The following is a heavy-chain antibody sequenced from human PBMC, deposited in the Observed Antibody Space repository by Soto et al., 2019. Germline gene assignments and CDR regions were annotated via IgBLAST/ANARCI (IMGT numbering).Heavy chain of an antibody. V-gene: IGHV1-3*01. CDR3: AIDLYSSSWYPRGVYYFDY. CDR2: INAGNGNT. CDR1: GYTFTSYA. D-gene: IGHD6-13*01. Sequence: ASVKVSCKASGYTFTSYAMHWVRQAPGQRLEWMGWINAGNGNTKYSQKFQGRVTITRDTSASTAYMELSSLRSEDTAVYYCAIDLYSSSWYPRGVYYFDYWGQGTLVTVSS. J-gene: IGHJ4*02.